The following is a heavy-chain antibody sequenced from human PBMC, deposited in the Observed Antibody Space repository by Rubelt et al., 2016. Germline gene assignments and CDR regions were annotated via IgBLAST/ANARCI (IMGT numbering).Heavy chain of an antibody. CDR2: VYYSGST. V-gene: IGHV4-59*08. CDR3: ARLTYGDHNIYDYYGMDV. D-gene: IGHD4-17*01. CDR1: GGSISSYY. J-gene: IGHJ6*02. Sequence: QVQLQESGPGLVKPSETLSLTCTVSGGSISSYYWSWIRQPPGKGLEWIGYVYYSGSTNYNPSLKSRVTISRDTSKNQFSLMWSAVTAADTAVYYCARLTYGDHNIYDYYGMDVWGQGTTVTVSS.